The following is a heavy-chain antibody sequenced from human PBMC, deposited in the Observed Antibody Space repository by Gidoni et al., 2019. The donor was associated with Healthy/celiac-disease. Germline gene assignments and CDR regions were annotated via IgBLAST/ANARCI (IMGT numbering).Heavy chain of an antibody. Sequence: QVQLQESGPGLVKPSETLSLTCTVSGRSISSYYWSWIRQPPGKGLEWIGYIYYSGSTNYNPSLKSRVTISVDTSKNQFSLKLSSVTAADTAVYYCARVIVRGRGEEGYFDYWGQGTLVTVSS. J-gene: IGHJ4*02. V-gene: IGHV4-59*01. CDR3: ARVIVRGRGEEGYFDY. D-gene: IGHD3-16*01. CDR2: IYYSGST. CDR1: GRSISSYY.